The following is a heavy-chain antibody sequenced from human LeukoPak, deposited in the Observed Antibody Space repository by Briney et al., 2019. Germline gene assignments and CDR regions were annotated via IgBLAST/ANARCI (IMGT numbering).Heavy chain of an antibody. CDR3: ARDLSPQTYDFWSGYWGGHYYYYYMDV. V-gene: IGHV4-4*07. CDR2: IYTSGST. D-gene: IGHD3-3*01. J-gene: IGHJ6*03. Sequence: SETLSLTCTVSGGSISSYYWSWIRQPAGKGLEWIGRIYTSGSTNYNPSLKSRVTMSVDTSKNRFSLKLSSVTAADTAVYYCARDLSPQTYDFWSGYWGGHYYYYYMDVWGKGTTVTVSS. CDR1: GGSISSYY.